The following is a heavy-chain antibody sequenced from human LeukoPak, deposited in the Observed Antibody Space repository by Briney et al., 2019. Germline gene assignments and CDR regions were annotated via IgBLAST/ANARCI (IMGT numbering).Heavy chain of an antibody. CDR2: INPSGGST. J-gene: IGHJ4*01. Sequence: VASVKVSCKTSGYTFTSFYIHWVRQAPGQGLEWMGIINPSGGSTSYAQKFQGRVTMTRDMSTSTVYMELSSLRSEDTAMYYCARSYGSGSPFDYWGQGTLVTVSS. D-gene: IGHD3-10*01. CDR1: GYTFTSFY. CDR3: ARSYGSGSPFDY. V-gene: IGHV1-46*01.